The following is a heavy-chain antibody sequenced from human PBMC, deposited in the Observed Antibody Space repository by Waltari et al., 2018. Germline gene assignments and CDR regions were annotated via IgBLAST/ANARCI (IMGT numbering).Heavy chain of an antibody. CDR3: AKVTAVDVVGASALDY. CDR1: GFTFSSYA. V-gene: IGHV3-23*01. CDR2: ISGSGSST. Sequence: EVQLLKSGGGLVQPGGSLRLSCAASGFTFSSYAMSWFRKAPGKGLEMVSTISGSGSSTYYADSVKGRFTSSGDNTKNTLYLQMNSLRAEDTAVYYCAKVTAVDVVGASALDYWGQGTLVTVSS. D-gene: IGHD1-26*01. J-gene: IGHJ4*02.